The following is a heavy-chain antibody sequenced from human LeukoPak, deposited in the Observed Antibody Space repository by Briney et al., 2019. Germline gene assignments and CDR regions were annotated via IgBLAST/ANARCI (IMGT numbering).Heavy chain of an antibody. CDR1: GFTFSSYA. J-gene: IGHJ4*02. CDR2: IYSGGST. CDR3: ARSKYSGYDSRGNFDY. Sequence: PGGSLRLSCAASGFTFSSYAMSWVRQAPGKGLEWVSVIYSGGSTYYADSVKGRFTISRHNSKNTLYLQMNSLRAEDTAVYYCARSKYSGYDSRGNFDYWGQGTLVTVSS. D-gene: IGHD5-12*01. V-gene: IGHV3-53*04.